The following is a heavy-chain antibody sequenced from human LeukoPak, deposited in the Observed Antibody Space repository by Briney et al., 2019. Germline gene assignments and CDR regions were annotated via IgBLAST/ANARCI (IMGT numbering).Heavy chain of an antibody. CDR3: ARGLGGMLRYFDS. Sequence: ASVKVSCKPSGYSFIDYYIHWVRQAPGQGLEWMGWINPNSGDTNYAQKIQGRVTMTRDTSIRTAYMELSRLRSDDTAVYYCARGLGGMLRYFDSWGQGTLVTVSS. CDR1: GYSFIDYY. CDR2: INPNSGDT. J-gene: IGHJ4*02. V-gene: IGHV1-2*02. D-gene: IGHD2-8*01.